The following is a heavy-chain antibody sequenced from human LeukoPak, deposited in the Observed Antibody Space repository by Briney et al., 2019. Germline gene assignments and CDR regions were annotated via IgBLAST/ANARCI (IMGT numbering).Heavy chain of an antibody. J-gene: IGHJ2*01. CDR3: ARGTQSGYFDL. CDR1: GGSISSGGYS. V-gene: IGHV4-34*01. Sequence: SETLSLTCAVSGGSISSGGYSWSWIRQPPGKGLEWIGEINHSGSTNYNPSLKSRVTISVDTSKNQFSLKLSSVTAADTAVYYCARGTQSGYFDLWGRGTLVTVSS. CDR2: INHSGST.